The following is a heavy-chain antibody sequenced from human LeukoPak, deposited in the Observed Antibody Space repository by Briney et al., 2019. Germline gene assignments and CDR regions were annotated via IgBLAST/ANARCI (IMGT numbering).Heavy chain of an antibody. J-gene: IGHJ5*02. V-gene: IGHV4-59*12. CDR2: IYYSGTT. CDR1: GGSISSYY. Sequence: SETLSLTCTVSGGSISSYYWSWIRQPPGRGLEWIGYIYYSGTTNYNPSLKSRVTISIDTSRNQFSMNLNSVTAADTAVYYCAKGAGPPWFDPWGQGTLVTVSS. D-gene: IGHD6-19*01. CDR3: AKGAGPPWFDP.